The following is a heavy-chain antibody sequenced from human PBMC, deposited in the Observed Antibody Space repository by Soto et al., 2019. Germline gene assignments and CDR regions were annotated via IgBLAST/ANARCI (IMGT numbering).Heavy chain of an antibody. D-gene: IGHD3-16*02. Sequence: QVQLQESGPGLVKPSGTLSLTCAVSGGSISSSNWWSWVRQPPGKGLGWVGEIYHSGSTNYNPSLKSRVTISVDKSKNQFSLKLSSVTAADTAVYYFAEAEQLRLGELSLYYWGQGTLVTVSS. CDR3: AEAEQLRLGELSLYY. CDR1: GGSISSSNW. CDR2: IYHSGST. J-gene: IGHJ4*02. V-gene: IGHV4-4*02.